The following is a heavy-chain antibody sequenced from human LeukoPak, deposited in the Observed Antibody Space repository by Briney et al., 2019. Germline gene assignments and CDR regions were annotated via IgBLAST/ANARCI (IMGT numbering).Heavy chain of an antibody. Sequence: SETLSLTCTVSGGSISSYYWNWIRQPPGKGLEWIGYIYYSGSTNYNPSLKSRVTISVDTSKNQFSLKLSSVTAADTAVYYCAREFCSSTSCYVFDPWGQGTLVTVSS. CDR2: IYYSGST. CDR3: AREFCSSTSCYVFDP. D-gene: IGHD2-2*01. CDR1: GGSISSYY. J-gene: IGHJ5*02. V-gene: IGHV4-59*01.